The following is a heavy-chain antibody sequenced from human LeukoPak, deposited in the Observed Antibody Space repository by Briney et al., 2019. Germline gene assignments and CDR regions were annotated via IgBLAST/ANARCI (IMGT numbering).Heavy chain of an antibody. Sequence: GGSLRLSCAASGFTVSSNYMSWVRQAPGKGLEWVSVSYNDYITYYADSVKGRFTISRDNSKNTLYLQMNSLRAEDTAVYYCAKCYYGSGSYGADYWGQGTLVTVSS. CDR2: SYNDYIT. J-gene: IGHJ4*02. CDR1: GFTVSSNY. CDR3: AKCYYGSGSYGADY. V-gene: IGHV3-53*01. D-gene: IGHD3-10*01.